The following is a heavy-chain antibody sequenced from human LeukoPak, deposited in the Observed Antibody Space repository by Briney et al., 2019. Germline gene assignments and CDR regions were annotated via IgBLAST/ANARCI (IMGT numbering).Heavy chain of an antibody. CDR1: GYTFTGYY. CDR2: ISAYNGNT. V-gene: IGHV1-18*04. Sequence: ASVKVSCKASGYTFTGYYMHWVRQAPGQGLEWMGWISAYNGNTNYAQKLQGRVTMTTDTSTSTAYMELRSLRSDDTAVYYCARNGWAEGFDYWGQGTLVTVSS. CDR3: ARNGWAEGFDY. J-gene: IGHJ4*02.